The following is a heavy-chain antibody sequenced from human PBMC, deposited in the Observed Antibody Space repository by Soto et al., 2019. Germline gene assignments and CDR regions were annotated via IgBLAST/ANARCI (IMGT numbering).Heavy chain of an antibody. D-gene: IGHD2-15*01. CDR2: IIPIFGTA. CDR1: GGTFSSYA. V-gene: IGHV1-69*13. J-gene: IGHJ6*02. CDR3: ARDKGRVRCSGGSCYEAYGMDV. Sequence: ASVKVSCKASGGTFSSYAISWVRQAPGQGLEWMGGIIPIFGTANYAQKFQGRVTITADESTSTAYMELSSLRSEDTAVYYCARDKGRVRCSGGSCYEAYGMDVWGQGTTVTVSS.